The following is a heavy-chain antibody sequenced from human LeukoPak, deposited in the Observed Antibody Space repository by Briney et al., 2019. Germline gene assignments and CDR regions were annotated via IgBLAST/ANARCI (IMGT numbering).Heavy chain of an antibody. D-gene: IGHD5-18*01. Sequence: GGSLRLSCAVSGFIFSSYSMHWVRQAPGKGLEWVSSISSSSSHIYYADSVKGRFTIPRDNAKNSLYLQMTSLRAEDTAVYYCARITPWIQYQEYGLDVWGQGTTVTVSS. J-gene: IGHJ6*02. CDR2: ISSSSSHI. CDR1: GFIFSSYS. V-gene: IGHV3-21*01. CDR3: ARITPWIQYQEYGLDV.